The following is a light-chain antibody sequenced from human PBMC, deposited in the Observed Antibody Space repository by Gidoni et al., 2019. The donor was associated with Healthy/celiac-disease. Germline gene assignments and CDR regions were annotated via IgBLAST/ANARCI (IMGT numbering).Light chain of an antibody. CDR3: QSYDSSLSGSNV. J-gene: IGLJ2*01. CDR1: SSNIGAGYD. V-gene: IGLV1-40*01. CDR2: GNS. Sequence: QSVLTQPPSVSGAPGQSVTISCPGSSSNIGAGYDVHWYQQLPGTAPKLLLYGNSNRPSGVPDRCSGSKAGTSASLAITGLQAEDEADYYCQSYDSSLSGSNVFGGGTKLTVL.